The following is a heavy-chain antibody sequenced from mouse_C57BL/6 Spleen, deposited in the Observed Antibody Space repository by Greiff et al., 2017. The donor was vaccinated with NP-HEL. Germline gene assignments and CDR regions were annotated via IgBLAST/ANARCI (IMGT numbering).Heavy chain of an antibody. CDR3: AIYYDYNYFDY. D-gene: IGHD2-4*01. V-gene: IGHV1-22*01. CDR2: INPNNGGT. Sequence: VQLQQSGPELVKPGASVKMSCKASGYTFTDYNMHWVKQSHGKSLEWIGYINPNNGGTSYTPPFPVKATLTVNKSASTAYMERSRLTSEDSAVYYWAIYYDYNYFDYGGQGTTLTVSS. J-gene: IGHJ2*01. CDR1: GYTFTDYN.